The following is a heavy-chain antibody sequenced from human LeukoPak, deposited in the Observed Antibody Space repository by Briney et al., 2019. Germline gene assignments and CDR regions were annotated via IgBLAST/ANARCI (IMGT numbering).Heavy chain of an antibody. CDR3: ANVIAARPDPFDY. D-gene: IGHD6-6*01. CDR1: GFTFSSYG. Sequence: GGSLRLSCAASGFTFSSYGMHWVRQAPGKGLEWVAVISHDGNKEYYADSVKGRFTISRDNSKNTLYLQMDSLTPEDTAVYYCANVIAARPDPFDYWGQGTLVTVSS. J-gene: IGHJ4*02. V-gene: IGHV3-30*19. CDR2: ISHDGNKE.